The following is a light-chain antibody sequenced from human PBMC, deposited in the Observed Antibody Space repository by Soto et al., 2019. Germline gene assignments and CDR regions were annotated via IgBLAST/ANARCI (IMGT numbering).Light chain of an antibody. J-gene: IGKJ4*01. Sequence: DIQLTQSPSSLSASVGDRVTITCQASQDINNYLNWYQQKPGKAPKLLIFDASCVATGVPSRFSGSGSGTHFTFNISSLEPEDIATYHCQQYADLPLTFGGGTRVALK. CDR2: DAS. CDR1: QDINNY. CDR3: QQYADLPLT. V-gene: IGKV1-33*01.